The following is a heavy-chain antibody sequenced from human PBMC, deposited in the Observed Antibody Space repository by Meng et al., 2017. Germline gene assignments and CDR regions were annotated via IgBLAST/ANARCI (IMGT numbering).Heavy chain of an antibody. V-gene: IGHV3-7*01. J-gene: IGHJ4*02. D-gene: IGHD3-10*01. Sequence: GESLKISCAASGFTFSSYWMSWVRQAPGKGLEWVANIKQDGSEKHYVDSVKGRFTISRDNAKNSLYLQMNSLRAEDTAVYYCASYYGSGSYYRGEFDYWGQGTLVTVSS. CDR1: GFTFSSYW. CDR2: IKQDGSEK. CDR3: ASYYGSGSYYRGEFDY.